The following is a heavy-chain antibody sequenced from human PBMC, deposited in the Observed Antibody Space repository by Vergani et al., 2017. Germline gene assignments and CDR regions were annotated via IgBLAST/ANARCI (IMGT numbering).Heavy chain of an antibody. Sequence: EVQVVESGGGLIKPGGSLRLSCVVSGITFKNAWINWVRQAPGKGLEWIGRSRSKNDGGTADYAAPLKGRFTISRDDSKDSAFLLVNNLKTEDTAVYFCYTDYQDYLGRGTRGTVSS. CDR3: YTDYQDY. J-gene: IGHJ4*02. CDR1: GITFKNAW. CDR2: SRSKNDGGTA. V-gene: IGHV3-15*01. D-gene: IGHD4-11*01.